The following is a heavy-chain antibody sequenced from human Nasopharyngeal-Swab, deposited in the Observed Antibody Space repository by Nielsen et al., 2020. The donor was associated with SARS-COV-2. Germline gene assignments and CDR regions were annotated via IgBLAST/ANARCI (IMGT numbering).Heavy chain of an antibody. CDR3: ATGPVVAPLHWFDP. D-gene: IGHD4-23*01. CDR2: FDPEDGET. J-gene: IGHJ5*02. V-gene: IGHV1-24*01. CDR1: GYTLTELS. Sequence: ASLKVSCKVSGYTLTELSMHWVRQAPGKGLEWMGGFDPEDGETIYAQKFQGRVTMTEDTSTDTAYMELSSLRSEDTAVYYCATGPVVAPLHWFDPWGQGTLVTVSS.